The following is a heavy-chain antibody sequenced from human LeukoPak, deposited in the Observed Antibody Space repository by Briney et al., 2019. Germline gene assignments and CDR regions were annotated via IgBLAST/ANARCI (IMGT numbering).Heavy chain of an antibody. CDR3: AKGYYYDSSGYYPVTPFDY. V-gene: IGHV3-33*06. CDR1: GFTFSSYG. D-gene: IGHD3-22*01. J-gene: IGHJ4*02. Sequence: PGRSLRLSCAASGFTFSSYGMHWVRQAPGKGLEWVAVIWYDGSNKYYADSVKGRFTISRDNSKNTLYLQMNSLRAEDTAVYYCAKGYYYDSSGYYPVTPFDYWGQGTLVTVSS. CDR2: IWYDGSNK.